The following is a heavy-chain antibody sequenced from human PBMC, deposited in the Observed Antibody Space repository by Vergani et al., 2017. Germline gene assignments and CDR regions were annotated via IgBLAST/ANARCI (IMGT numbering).Heavy chain of an antibody. V-gene: IGHV3-21*01. CDR2: IRSSSSYI. D-gene: IGHD3-3*01. CDR3: AREVQYYDFCSGYSDY. Sequence: EVQLVESGGGLVKPGGSLRLSCAASGFTFSSYSMNWVRQAPGKGLEWVSSIRSSSSYIYYANSVKGRFTISRDNAKNSLYLQMNSLRAEDTAVYYCAREVQYYDFCSGYSDYWGQGTLVTVSS. J-gene: IGHJ4*02. CDR1: GFTFSSYS.